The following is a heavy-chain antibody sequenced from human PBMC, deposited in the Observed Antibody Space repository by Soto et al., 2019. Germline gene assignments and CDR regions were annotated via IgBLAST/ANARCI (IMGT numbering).Heavy chain of an antibody. Sequence: EVQLLESGGGLVQPGGSLRLSCAASGFTFSNYAMSWVRQAPGKGLEWVSTISGSGGSTYYADSVKGRFTISRDNSKNSLYLQMNSLRADDTAVYYCAKDRYYGSGSYPDVWGRGTTVTVSS. CDR3: AKDRYYGSGSYPDV. CDR1: GFTFSNYA. D-gene: IGHD3-10*01. CDR2: ISGSGGST. J-gene: IGHJ6*02. V-gene: IGHV3-23*01.